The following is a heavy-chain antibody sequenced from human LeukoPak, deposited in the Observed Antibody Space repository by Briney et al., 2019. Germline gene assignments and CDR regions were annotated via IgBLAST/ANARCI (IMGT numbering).Heavy chain of an antibody. J-gene: IGHJ4*02. D-gene: IGHD2-2*03. V-gene: IGHV3-11*06. CDR1: GFTFSDHY. CDR3: VRDGHCSSTCCTFDY. CDR2: INGRGTFT. Sequence: PGGSLRLSCAASGFTFSDHYMGWIRQAPGKGLEWISYINGRGTFTNYADSVRGRFTISRDNPKNSLYLQMNNVRAEDTAVYYCVRDGHCSSTCCTFDYWGQGTLVTVSS.